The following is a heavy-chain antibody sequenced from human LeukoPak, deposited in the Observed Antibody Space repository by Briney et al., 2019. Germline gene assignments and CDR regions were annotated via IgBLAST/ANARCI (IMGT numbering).Heavy chain of an antibody. D-gene: IGHD2-2*01. J-gene: IGHJ4*02. CDR2: INHSGST. Sequence: SETLSLTCAVYGGSFSGYYWSWIRQPPGKGLEWIGEINHSGSTYYNPSLKSRVTISVDTSKNQFSLKLSSVTAADTAVYYCAMGYCSSTSCHQNNYYFDYWGQRTLVTVSS. CDR3: AMGYCSSTSCHQNNYYFDY. V-gene: IGHV4-34*01. CDR1: GGSFSGYY.